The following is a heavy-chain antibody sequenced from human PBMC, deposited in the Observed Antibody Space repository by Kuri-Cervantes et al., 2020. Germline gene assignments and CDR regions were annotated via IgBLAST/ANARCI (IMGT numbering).Heavy chain of an antibody. CDR3: ARHGEWFDY. Sequence: SETLSLTCTVSGVSINSNNYYWGWIRQSPGKGLKWIGNFYYSGSTYYNPSLKSRVTISVDTSKNQFSLKPSSVTAADTAVYYCARHGEWFDYWGQGTLVTVSS. CDR2: FYYSGST. V-gene: IGHV4-39*01. CDR1: GVSINSNNYY. D-gene: IGHD3-10*01. J-gene: IGHJ4*02.